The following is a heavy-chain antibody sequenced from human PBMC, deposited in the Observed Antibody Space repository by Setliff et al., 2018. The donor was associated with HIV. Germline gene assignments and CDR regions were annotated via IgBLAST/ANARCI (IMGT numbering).Heavy chain of an antibody. D-gene: IGHD3-9*01. CDR3: TRHGAYYEFLTYYYPRYSFDF. Sequence: SETLSLTCIVSGFSISSGSYWGWIRQPPGKGLKWIASMYHSGSTFYTPSLRRQASISIDTSKNQFSLSLTSVTASDAAVYYCTRHGAYYEFLTYYYPRYSFDFWGQGTLVTVSS. CDR2: MYHSGST. V-gene: IGHV4-38-2*02. J-gene: IGHJ4*02. CDR1: GFSISSGSY.